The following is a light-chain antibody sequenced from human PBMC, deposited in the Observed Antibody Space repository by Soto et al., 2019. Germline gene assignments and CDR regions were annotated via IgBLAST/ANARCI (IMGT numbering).Light chain of an antibody. J-gene: IGKJ1*01. V-gene: IGKV3-20*01. Sequence: EIVLTQSPGTLSLSPGERATLSCRASQSVSSSYLAWYQQKPGQAPRLLIYGASSRATGIPPRFSGSGSGTDFTLTISRLEPEDFAVYYCQQSYSTLWTFGQGTKVDIK. CDR3: QQSYSTLWT. CDR2: GAS. CDR1: QSVSSSY.